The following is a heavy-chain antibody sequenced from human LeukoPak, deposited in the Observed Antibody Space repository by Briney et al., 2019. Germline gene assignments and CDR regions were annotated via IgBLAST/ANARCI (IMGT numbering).Heavy chain of an antibody. CDR1: GYTFTSYA. CDR2: INAGNGNT. V-gene: IGHV1-3*01. J-gene: IGHJ4*02. Sequence: ASVKVSCKTSGYTFTSYAMHWVRQAPGQRLEWMGWINAGNGNTKYSQKFQGRVTITRDTSASTAYMELSSLRSEDTAVYYCARVVRGYSYGTFDYWGQGTLVTVSS. CDR3: ARVVRGYSYGTFDY. D-gene: IGHD5-18*01.